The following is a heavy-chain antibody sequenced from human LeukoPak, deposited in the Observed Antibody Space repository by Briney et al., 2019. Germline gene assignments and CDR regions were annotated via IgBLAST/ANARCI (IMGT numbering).Heavy chain of an antibody. V-gene: IGHV4-4*07. D-gene: IGHD6-6*01. CDR3: ARDRGIFEYSSFDP. CDR2: IYTSGST. CDR1: GGSISSYY. Sequence: SETLPLTCTVSGGSISSYYWSWIRQPAGKGLEWIGRIYTSGSTNYNPSLKSRVTMSVDTSKNQFSLKLSSVTAADTAVYYCARDRGIFEYSSFDPWGQGTLVTVSS. J-gene: IGHJ5*02.